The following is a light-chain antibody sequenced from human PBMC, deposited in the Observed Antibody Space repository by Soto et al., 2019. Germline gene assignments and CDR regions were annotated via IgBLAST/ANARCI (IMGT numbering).Light chain of an antibody. V-gene: IGKV2-28*01. CDR3: MQALQTPRLT. J-gene: IGKJ4*01. CDR1: QSLLHSNGYNY. CDR2: LGF. Sequence: DIVMTQSPLSLPVTPGEQASISCRSSQSLLHSNGYNYLYLYLQKPGQSPQLLIYLGFNRASGVLDRFSGSGSGTDFTLKISRVEAEDVGVYYCMQALQTPRLTFGGGTKVDIK.